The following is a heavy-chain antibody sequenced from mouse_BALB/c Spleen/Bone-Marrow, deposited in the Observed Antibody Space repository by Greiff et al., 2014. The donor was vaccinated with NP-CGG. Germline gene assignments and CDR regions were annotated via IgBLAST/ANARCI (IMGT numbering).Heavy chain of an antibody. Sequence: EVKVVESGGGLVQPGGSRKLSCAASGFTFSSFGMHWFRQAPEKGLEWVAYVSSGSSTIYYADTVKGRFTISRDNPKNTLFLQMTSLRSEDTAMYYCARDDYDYAMDYWGQGTSVTVSS. V-gene: IGHV5-17*02. CDR3: ARDDYDYAMDY. J-gene: IGHJ4*01. CDR2: VSSGSSTI. CDR1: GFTFSSFG. D-gene: IGHD2-4*01.